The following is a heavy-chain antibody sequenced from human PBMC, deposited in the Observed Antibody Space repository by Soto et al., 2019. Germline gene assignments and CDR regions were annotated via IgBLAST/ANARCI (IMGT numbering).Heavy chain of an antibody. J-gene: IGHJ6*02. D-gene: IGHD2-15*01. Sequence: SQTLSLTCGISGDSVSSTGAGWNWIRQSPSRGLQWLGRIYYRSKWFHDYAASVESRMAINPDTSRNQFSLQLNYVTPEDTAVYYCARVHCSAGTCLDGLDFWGQGTTVTVSS. V-gene: IGHV6-1*01. CDR2: IYYRSKWFH. CDR1: GDSVSSTGAG. CDR3: ARVHCSAGTCLDGLDF.